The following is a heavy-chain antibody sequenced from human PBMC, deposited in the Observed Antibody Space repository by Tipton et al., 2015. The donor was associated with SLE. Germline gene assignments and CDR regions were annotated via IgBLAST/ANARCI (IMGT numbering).Heavy chain of an antibody. V-gene: IGHV4-59*11. D-gene: IGHD6-13*01. CDR2: IYYTGIT. CDR1: GGSINTHY. J-gene: IGHJ2*01. Sequence: TLSLTCSVSGGSINTHYWSWIRQPPGKGLEWIGYIYYTGITNYNPSLKSRVTISVDTSKNQFSLKLSSVTAADTAVYYCASRGAAAAPGWYFDLWGRGTLVTVSS. CDR3: ASRGAAAAPGWYFDL.